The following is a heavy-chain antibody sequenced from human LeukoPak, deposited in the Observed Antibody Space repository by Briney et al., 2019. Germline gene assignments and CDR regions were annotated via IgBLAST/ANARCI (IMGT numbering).Heavy chain of an antibody. CDR1: GFTLSSCG. V-gene: IGHV3-30*18. CDR3: VKEQGSGYYRTADY. J-gene: IGHJ4*02. CDR2: ITYDGITT. D-gene: IGHD3-10*01. Sequence: GGSLRLSCVAPGFTLSSCGMHWVRQAPGKGLEWVAVITYDGITTYSDDSVKGRFTISRDTSKSTLHLQMNNLRPEDTAVYFCVKEQGSGYYRTADYWGQGTLVTVSS.